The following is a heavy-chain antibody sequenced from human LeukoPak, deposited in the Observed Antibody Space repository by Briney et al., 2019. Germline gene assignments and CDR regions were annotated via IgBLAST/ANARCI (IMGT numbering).Heavy chain of an antibody. CDR1: GYTFTSYY. Sequence: ASVKVSCKASGYTFTSYYMHWVRQAPGQGLEWMGIFIPSGGTTSYAQKFQGRVTMTRDTSTSTVYMELSSLRSEDTAVYYCARRRFGIDALDIWGQGTMVTVS. J-gene: IGHJ3*02. V-gene: IGHV1-46*01. CDR3: ARRRFGIDALDI. D-gene: IGHD1-14*01. CDR2: FIPSGGTT.